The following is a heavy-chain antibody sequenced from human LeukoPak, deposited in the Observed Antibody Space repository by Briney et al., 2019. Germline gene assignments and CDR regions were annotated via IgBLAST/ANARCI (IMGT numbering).Heavy chain of an antibody. CDR3: AKRSKSASVSNYYFDY. CDR1: AFIFDDYA. J-gene: IGHJ4*02. V-gene: IGHV3-9*01. CDR2: INWNSGRT. Sequence: GGSLRLSCAASAFIFDDYAMHWVRQAPRKGLEWVSGINWNSGRTVYADSVKGRFTISRDNSKNTLYLQMNSLRAEDTAVYYCAKRSKSASVSNYYFDYWGQGTLVTVSS. D-gene: IGHD2-2*01.